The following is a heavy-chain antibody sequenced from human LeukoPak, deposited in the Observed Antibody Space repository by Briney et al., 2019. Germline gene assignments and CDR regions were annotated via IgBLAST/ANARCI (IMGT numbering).Heavy chain of an antibody. Sequence: GGSLRLSCAASGFTFSSYAMSWVRQAPGKGLEWVSANSGSGGSTYYADSVKGRFTISRDNSKNTLYLQMNSLRAEDTAVYYCAKDLGYCSSTSCYAYWYFDLWGRGTLVTVSS. D-gene: IGHD2-2*01. CDR2: NSGSGGST. V-gene: IGHV3-23*01. CDR3: AKDLGYCSSTSCYAYWYFDL. J-gene: IGHJ2*01. CDR1: GFTFSSYA.